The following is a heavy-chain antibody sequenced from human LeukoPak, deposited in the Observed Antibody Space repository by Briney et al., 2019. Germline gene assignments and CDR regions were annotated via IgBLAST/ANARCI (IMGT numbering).Heavy chain of an antibody. CDR3: ANPQQLWLYYFDY. J-gene: IGHJ4*02. D-gene: IGHD5-18*01. CDR2: ISGSGGST. V-gene: IGHV3-23*01. Sequence: GGSLTLSCAASGFTFSSYAMSWVRQAPGKGLEWVSAISGSGGSTYYADSVKGRFTISRDNSKNTLYLQMNSLRAEDTAVYYCANPQQLWLYYFDYWGQGALVTVSS. CDR1: GFTFSSYA.